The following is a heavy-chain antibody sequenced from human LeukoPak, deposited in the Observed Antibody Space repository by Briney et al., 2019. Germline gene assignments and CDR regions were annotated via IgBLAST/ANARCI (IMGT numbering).Heavy chain of an antibody. Sequence: GGSLRLSCAASGFTFSSYAMSWVRQAPARGLEWVSSLRGDGDTFYADSVKGRFTLSRDESRNTVYLHINSLRAEDTAVYYCAKRPYCSSTSCYFDYWGQGTLVTVSS. CDR1: GFTFSSYA. D-gene: IGHD2-2*01. CDR2: LRGDGDT. V-gene: IGHV3-23*01. J-gene: IGHJ4*02. CDR3: AKRPYCSSTSCYFDY.